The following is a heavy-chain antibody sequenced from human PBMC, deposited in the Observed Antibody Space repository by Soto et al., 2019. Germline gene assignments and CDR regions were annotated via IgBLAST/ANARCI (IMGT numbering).Heavy chain of an antibody. V-gene: IGHV3-21*01. CDR2: ISSSSSYI. CDR1: GFTFSSYS. D-gene: IGHD3-22*01. Sequence: PGGSLRLSCAASGFTFSSYSMNWVRQAPGKGLEWVSSISSSSSYIYYADSVKGRFTISRDNAKNSLYLQMNSLRAEDTAVYYCARAQAAYYYDSSGYYPQGYWGQGTLVTVSS. J-gene: IGHJ4*02. CDR3: ARAQAAYYYDSSGYYPQGY.